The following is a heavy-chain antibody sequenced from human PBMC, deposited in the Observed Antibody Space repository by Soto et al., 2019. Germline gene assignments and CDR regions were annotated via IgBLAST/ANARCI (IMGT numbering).Heavy chain of an antibody. D-gene: IGHD1-26*01. CDR1: GGSISSTNYY. V-gene: IGHV4-39*01. CDR2: IYYSGST. J-gene: IGHJ4*02. Sequence: QLQLQESGPGLVKPSETLSLTCTVSGGSISSTNYYWGWIRQPPGKGLEWIGSIYYSGSTYYNPSLKSRVTISVDTSKNQSSLKLSSVTAADTAVYYCARLFPHSGSYLDYWGQGTLVTVSS. CDR3: ARLFPHSGSYLDY.